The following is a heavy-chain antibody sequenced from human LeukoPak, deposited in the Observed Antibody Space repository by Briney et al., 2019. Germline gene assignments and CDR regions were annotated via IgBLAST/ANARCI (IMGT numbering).Heavy chain of an antibody. D-gene: IGHD5-18*01. CDR2: INPNSGGT. CDR1: GYTFTGYY. J-gene: IGHJ4*02. Sequence: ASVKVSCKASGYTFTGYYMHWVRQAPGQGLEWMGWINPNSGGTNYAQNFQGRVTMTRDTSISTAYTEVSSLRSDDTAVYYCARDVDTAVVLNYWGQGTLVTVSS. CDR3: ARDVDTAVVLNY. V-gene: IGHV1-2*02.